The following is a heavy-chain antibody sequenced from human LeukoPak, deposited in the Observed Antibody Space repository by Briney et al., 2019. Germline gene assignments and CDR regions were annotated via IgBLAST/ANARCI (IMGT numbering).Heavy chain of an antibody. D-gene: IGHD2-8*01. CDR1: GYSFTNYW. V-gene: IGHV5-51*01. CDR2: IYPGDSDT. CDR3: ARPNRYAAFDY. Sequence: GESLKISCKASGYSFTNYWIGWVRQMPGKGLEWMGIIYPGDSDTRYSPSFQGRVTISADKSISTAYLQWSSLKASDTAMYYCARPNRYAAFDYWGQGTLVTVSS. J-gene: IGHJ4*02.